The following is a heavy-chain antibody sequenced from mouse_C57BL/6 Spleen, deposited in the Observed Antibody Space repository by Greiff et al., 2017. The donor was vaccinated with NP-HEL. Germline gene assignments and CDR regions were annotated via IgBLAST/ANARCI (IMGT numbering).Heavy chain of an antibody. CDR1: GFTFSSYG. Sequence: DVHLVESGGDLVKPGGSLKLSCAASGFTFSSYGMSWVRQTPDKRLEWVATISSGGSYTYYPDSVKGRFTISRDNAKNTLYLQMSSLKSEDTAMYYCARRGFDTTVVAPYWYFDVWGTGTTVTVSS. CDR3: ARRGFDTTVVAPYWYFDV. D-gene: IGHD1-1*01. J-gene: IGHJ1*03. V-gene: IGHV5-6*02. CDR2: ISSGGSYT.